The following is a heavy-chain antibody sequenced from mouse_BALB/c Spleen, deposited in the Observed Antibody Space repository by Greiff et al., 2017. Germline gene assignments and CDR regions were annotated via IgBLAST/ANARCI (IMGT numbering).Heavy chain of an antibody. D-gene: IGHD2-4*01. CDR3: TREGVNYDGGFAY. V-gene: IGHV1-5*01. J-gene: IGHJ3*01. CDR2: IYPGNSDT. CDR1: GYTFTSYW. Sequence: EVQLQQSGTVLARPGASVKMSCKASGYTFTSYWMHWVKQRPGQGLELIGAIYPGNSDTSYNQKFKGKAKLTAVTSTSTAYMELSSLTNEDSAVYYCTREGVNYDGGFAYWGQGTLVTVSA.